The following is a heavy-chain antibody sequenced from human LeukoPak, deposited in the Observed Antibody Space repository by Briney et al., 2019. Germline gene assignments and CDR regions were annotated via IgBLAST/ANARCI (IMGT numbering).Heavy chain of an antibody. CDR1: GDSFRGYY. V-gene: IGHV4-34*01. Sequence: SETLSLTCAVYGDSFRGYYWSWIRQPPGKRPEWIGEITQSGNTNYNPSLQNRVTISIDTSKNQFSLRLSSVTAADTAVYYCARGPYSYDSSGAFDIWGQGTMVTVSS. CDR3: ARGPYSYDSSGAFDI. CDR2: ITQSGNT. J-gene: IGHJ3*02. D-gene: IGHD3-22*01.